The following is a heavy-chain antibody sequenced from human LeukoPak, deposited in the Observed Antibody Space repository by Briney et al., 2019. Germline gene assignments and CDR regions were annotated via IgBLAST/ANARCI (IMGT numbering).Heavy chain of an antibody. CDR3: AKDLSGSGR. CDR1: GFTFDDYA. CDR2: ISWNSGSI. V-gene: IGHV3-9*01. J-gene: IGHJ4*02. D-gene: IGHD3-10*01. Sequence: PGGSLRFSCAASGFTFDDYAMHWVRQAPGKGLEWVSGISWNSGSIGYADSVKGRFTISRDNAKNSLYLQMNSLRAEDTALYYCAKDLSGSGRWGQGTLVTVSS.